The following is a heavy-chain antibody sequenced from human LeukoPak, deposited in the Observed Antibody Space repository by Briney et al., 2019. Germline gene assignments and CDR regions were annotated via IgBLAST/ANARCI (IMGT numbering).Heavy chain of an antibody. CDR2: ISSSGTYK. V-gene: IGHV3-21*01. J-gene: IGHJ4*02. Sequence: GGSLRLSCAVSGFTFSSYSMSWVRQAPGKWLEWVSSISSSGTYKYYADSVKGRFTISRDNAKNSLYLQMNSLRAEDTAVYYCAKGRDSVAGATNDYWGQGTLVTVSS. D-gene: IGHD6-19*01. CDR3: AKGRDSVAGATNDY. CDR1: GFTFSSYS.